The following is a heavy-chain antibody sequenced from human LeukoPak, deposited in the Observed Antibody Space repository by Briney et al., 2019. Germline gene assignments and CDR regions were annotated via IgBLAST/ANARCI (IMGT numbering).Heavy chain of an antibody. J-gene: IGHJ6*03. CDR2: IYTSGST. V-gene: IGHV4-4*09. Sequence: SETLSLTCTVSGGSISSYYWSWIRQPPGKGLEWIGYIYTSGSTNYNPTLKSRVTISVDTSKNQFSLKLSSVTAADTAVYYCAKEYCSSTSCRPQLYYYYYYMDVWGKGTTVTVSS. D-gene: IGHD2-2*01. CDR1: GGSISSYY. CDR3: AKEYCSSTSCRPQLYYYYYYMDV.